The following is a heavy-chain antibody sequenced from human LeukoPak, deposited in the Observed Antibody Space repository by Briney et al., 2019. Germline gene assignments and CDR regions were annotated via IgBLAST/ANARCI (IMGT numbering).Heavy chain of an antibody. CDR3: ARSTVTGRTYFDY. CDR2: INPSGSST. Sequence: ASVNVSCTASEHTFTTYYMHWVRQAPGQGLEWMGIINPSGSSTGYAQKFQGRVTMTRDTSTSTVYMELSSLRSEDTAVYYCARSTVTGRTYFDYWGQGTLVTVSS. V-gene: IGHV1-46*01. D-gene: IGHD4-17*01. J-gene: IGHJ4*02. CDR1: EHTFTTYY.